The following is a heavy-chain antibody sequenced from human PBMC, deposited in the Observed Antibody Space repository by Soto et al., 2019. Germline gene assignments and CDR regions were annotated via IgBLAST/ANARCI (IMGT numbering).Heavy chain of an antibody. V-gene: IGHV6-1*01. CDR3: ARDQAFGGVIVIPLEY. CDR2: TYYRSKWYN. CDR1: GDSISSNSAA. Sequence: SQTLSLTCAISGDSISSNSAAWNWSRQSPSRGLEWLGRTYYRSKWYNDYAVSVKSRITINPDTSKNQFSLQLNSVTPEDTAVYYCARDQAFGGVIVIPLEYWGQGTLVTVSS. J-gene: IGHJ4*02. D-gene: IGHD3-16*02.